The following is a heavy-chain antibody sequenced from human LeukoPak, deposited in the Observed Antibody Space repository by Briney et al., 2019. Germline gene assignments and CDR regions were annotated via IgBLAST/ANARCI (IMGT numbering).Heavy chain of an antibody. J-gene: IGHJ4*02. V-gene: IGHV4-34*01. CDR1: GGSFSGYY. CDR3: ARVLRYFDWLLLYDITSHFDY. Sequence: SETLSLTCAVYGGSFSGYYWSWIRQPPGKGLEWIGEINHSGSTNYNPSLKSRVTISVDTSKNQFSLKLSSVTAADTAVYYCARVLRYFDWLLLYDITSHFDYWGQGTLVTVSS. D-gene: IGHD3-9*01. CDR2: INHSGST.